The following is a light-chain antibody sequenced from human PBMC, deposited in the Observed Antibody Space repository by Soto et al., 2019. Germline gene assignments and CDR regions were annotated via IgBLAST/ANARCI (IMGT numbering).Light chain of an antibody. J-gene: IGKJ5*01. CDR1: QSVRSK. CDR3: QHYSNWPPFT. CDR2: GSA. Sequence: ILMTQSPVALSVSPGERATLSCRASQSVRSKLAWYQQKPGQAPRLLIYGSATRATGIPARFSGSGSGTDFTLTISRLESEDFAVYYCQHYSNWPPFTFGQGTRLEIK. V-gene: IGKV3-15*01.